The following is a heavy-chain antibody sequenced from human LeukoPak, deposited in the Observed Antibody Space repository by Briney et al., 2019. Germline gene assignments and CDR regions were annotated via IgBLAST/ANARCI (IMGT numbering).Heavy chain of an antibody. V-gene: IGHV1-69*13. CDR2: IIPIFDTA. CDR3: ASRNYYDSSDYHFDY. CDR1: GGTFSNYA. Sequence: SVKVSCKASGGTFSNYAISWVRQAPGQGLEWMGGIIPIFDTANYAQKFQGRVTITADESTSTAYMELSSLKSEDTAVYYCASRNYYDSSDYHFDYWGQGTLVTVSS. D-gene: IGHD3-22*01. J-gene: IGHJ4*02.